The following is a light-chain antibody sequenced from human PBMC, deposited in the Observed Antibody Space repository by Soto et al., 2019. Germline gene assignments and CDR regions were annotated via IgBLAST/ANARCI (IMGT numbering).Light chain of an antibody. J-gene: IGKJ2*01. CDR1: QSISSW. V-gene: IGKV1-5*01. CDR3: QQYNSYPYT. Sequence: DIQVTQSPSTLFASVGDRVTITCRASQSISSWLAWYQQKPGRAPKLLIYDASSLESGVPSRFSGSGSGTEFTLTISSLQPDDFATYYCQQYNSYPYTFGQGTKLEIK. CDR2: DAS.